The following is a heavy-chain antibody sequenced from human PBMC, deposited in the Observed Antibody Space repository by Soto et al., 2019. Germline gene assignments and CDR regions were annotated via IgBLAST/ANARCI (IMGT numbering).Heavy chain of an antibody. CDR3: ARRQWP. J-gene: IGHJ5*02. D-gene: IGHD6-19*01. CDR2: IYSGGAT. Sequence: QVQLQESGPGLVKPSQTLSLTCSVSGDSISSGGYYWGWIRQHPGMGLEWIGHIYSGGATYYNPSLKSRIPISLDTSQNQFSLKLRSVTVAHTAVYYCARRQWPWGQGTLVTVSS. V-gene: IGHV4-31*03. CDR1: GDSISSGGYY.